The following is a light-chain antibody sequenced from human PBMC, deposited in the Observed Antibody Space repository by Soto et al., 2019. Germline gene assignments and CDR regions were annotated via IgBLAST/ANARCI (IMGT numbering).Light chain of an antibody. Sequence: EIVLTQSPGTLSLSPGERATLSCKASQSVSSNYFAWYQQKPGQAPRLLIYGSSSRVTGIPDRFSGSGSGTDFTLTISRLEPEDFAVYYCQQYVSSPYTFGQGTKLEIK. CDR1: QSVSSNY. CDR3: QQYVSSPYT. V-gene: IGKV3-20*01. CDR2: GSS. J-gene: IGKJ2*01.